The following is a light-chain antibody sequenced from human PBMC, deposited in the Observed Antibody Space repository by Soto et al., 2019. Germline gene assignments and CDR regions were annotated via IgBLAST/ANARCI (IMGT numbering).Light chain of an antibody. Sequence: EIVLTQSPDNLSVSPGERATLSCRASQSIATTLAWYQHKPGQAPRVLIYGASTRATDVPPRFSGSGSGTDFTLTISSLQSEDFAVYYCQQYNFWPLTFGGGTKVEIK. CDR3: QQYNFWPLT. CDR2: GAS. V-gene: IGKV3-15*01. CDR1: QSIATT. J-gene: IGKJ4*01.